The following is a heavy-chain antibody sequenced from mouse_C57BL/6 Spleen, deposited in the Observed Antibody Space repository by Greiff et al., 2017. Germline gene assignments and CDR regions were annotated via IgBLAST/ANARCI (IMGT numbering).Heavy chain of an antibody. V-gene: IGHV1-81*01. J-gene: IGHJ2*01. CDR2: IYPRSGNT. Sequence: QVQLKESGAELARPGASVKLSCKASGYTFTSYGISWVKQRTGQGLEWIGEIYPRSGNTYYNEKFKGKATLTADKSSSTAYMELRSLTSEDSAVYFCARGGNYSNCWGQGTTLTVSS. CDR1: GYTFTSYG. CDR3: ARGGNYSNC. D-gene: IGHD2-5*01.